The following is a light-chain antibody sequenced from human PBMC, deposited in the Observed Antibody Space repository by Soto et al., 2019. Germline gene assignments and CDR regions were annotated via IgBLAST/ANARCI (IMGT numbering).Light chain of an antibody. CDR3: QQYVSSVT. CDR2: GAS. V-gene: IGKV3-20*01. CDR1: QSVDSSF. J-gene: IGKJ1*01. Sequence: EIVLTQSPGSLSLSPGERATLSCRASQSVDSSFFAWYQKKPGQAPRLVIYGASNRATGIPDRFSGSGSGTDFTLTISRLEPEDFAVYYCQQYVSSVTFGQGTKVEIK.